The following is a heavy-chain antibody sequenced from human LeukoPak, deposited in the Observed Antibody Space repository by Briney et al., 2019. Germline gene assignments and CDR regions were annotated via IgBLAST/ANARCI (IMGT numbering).Heavy chain of an antibody. D-gene: IGHD2-21*01. V-gene: IGHV4-39*01. CDR2: IYYSGST. J-gene: IGHJ4*02. Sequence: SETLSLTCAVYGGSFSSYYWGWIRQPPGKGLEWIGSIYYSGSTYYNPSLKSRVTISVDTSKNQFSLKLSSVTAADTAVYYCARLSRGLRAFDYWGQGTLVTVSS. CDR3: ARLSRGLRAFDY. CDR1: GGSFSSYY.